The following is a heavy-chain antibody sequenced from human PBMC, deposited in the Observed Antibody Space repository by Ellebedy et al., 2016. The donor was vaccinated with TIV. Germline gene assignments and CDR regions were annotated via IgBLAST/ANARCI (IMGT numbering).Heavy chain of an antibody. D-gene: IGHD2-15*01. CDR1: GYIFTSHD. CDR3: ARGKVAADY. CDR2: MNPDRGNT. Sequence: ASVKVSCXPSGYIFTSHDINWVRQATGQGLEWMGWMNPDRGNTGYAQKFQGRVTMTRNTSISTAYMELSSLTSEDTAVYYCARGKVAADYWGQGTLVTVSS. J-gene: IGHJ4*02. V-gene: IGHV1-8*01.